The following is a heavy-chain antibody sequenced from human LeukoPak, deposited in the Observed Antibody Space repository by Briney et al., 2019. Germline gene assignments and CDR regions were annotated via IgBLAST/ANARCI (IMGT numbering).Heavy chain of an antibody. Sequence: GGSLRLSCAASGFTISSFSMNWVRQAPGKGLEWVSSISSSSSYIYYADSVKGRFTISRHNAKNSLYPQMNSLRAEDTAVYYCAELGITMIGGVWGKGTTVTISS. D-gene: IGHD3-10*02. CDR3: AELGITMIGGV. CDR2: ISSSSSYI. V-gene: IGHV3-21*01. J-gene: IGHJ6*04. CDR1: GFTISSFS.